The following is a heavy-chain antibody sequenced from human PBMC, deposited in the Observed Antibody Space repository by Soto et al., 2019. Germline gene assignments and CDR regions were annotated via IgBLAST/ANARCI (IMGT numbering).Heavy chain of an antibody. Sequence: PGGSLRLSCAASGFTFSSYSINWVRQAPGKGLEWVSSISSSSIYIYYADSVKGRFTISRDNAKNSLYLQMNSLRAEDTAVYYCAALPLYYSDSSGPLGQGTLVTVSS. V-gene: IGHV3-21*01. CDR1: GFTFSSYS. J-gene: IGHJ5*02. D-gene: IGHD3-22*01. CDR3: AALPLYYSDSSGP. CDR2: ISSSSIYI.